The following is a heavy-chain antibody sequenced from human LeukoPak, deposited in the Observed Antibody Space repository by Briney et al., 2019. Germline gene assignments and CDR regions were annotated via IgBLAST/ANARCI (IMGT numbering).Heavy chain of an antibody. CDR3: SRDPPGDSGLDY. J-gene: IGHJ4*02. V-gene: IGHV1-2*02. CDR1: GYTFNDYY. Sequence: GSVKVSCKTSGYTFNDYYMHWVRQAPGQGLEWVGWINPNNGATNYAQSFQGRVTMTRDTSITTAYMELSRLRTEDTALYYCSRDPPGDSGLDYWGQGTLVTVSS. CDR2: INPNNGAT. D-gene: IGHD1-26*01.